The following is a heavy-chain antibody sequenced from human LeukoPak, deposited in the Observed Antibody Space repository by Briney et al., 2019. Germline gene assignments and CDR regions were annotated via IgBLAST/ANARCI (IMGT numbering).Heavy chain of an antibody. CDR1: GFTFSSYA. Sequence: PGGSLRLSCAASGFTFSSYAMSWVRQAPGKGLEWVSAISGSGGSTYYADSVKGRFTISRGNSKNTLYLQMNSLRAEDTAVYYCAKGSSSGWYPLRYFQHWGQGTLVTVSS. D-gene: IGHD6-19*01. CDR2: ISGSGGST. V-gene: IGHV3-23*01. CDR3: AKGSSSGWYPLRYFQH. J-gene: IGHJ1*01.